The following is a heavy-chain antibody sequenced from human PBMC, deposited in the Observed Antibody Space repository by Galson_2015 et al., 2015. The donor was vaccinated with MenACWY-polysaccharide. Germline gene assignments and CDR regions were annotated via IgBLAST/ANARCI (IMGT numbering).Heavy chain of an antibody. CDR3: ARVRGGQWPRYSMDV. J-gene: IGHJ6*02. V-gene: IGHV4-59*01. CDR1: GGSLSSSY. Sequence: ETLSLTCTVSGGSLSSSYWTWIRQSPGEGLEWIGWIHYHGDTKYSPSLNSRVTISGDTSRNQFSLKLSSVTTADTAVYYCARVRGGQWPRYSMDVWGQGTTVTVSS. D-gene: IGHD6-19*01. CDR2: IHYHGDT.